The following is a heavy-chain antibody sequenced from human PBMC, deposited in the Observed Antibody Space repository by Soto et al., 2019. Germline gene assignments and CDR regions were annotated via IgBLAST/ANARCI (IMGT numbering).Heavy chain of an antibody. Sequence: SQTLSLTCAISGDSVSSNSAAWNWVRQSPSRGLEWLGRTYYRSKWYNDYAVSVKSRITINPDTSKNQFSLQLNSVTPEDTAVYYCARDLGLAYSSSSRGLGDYYYYGLAVWGQGTTVTVSS. CDR1: GDSVSSNSAA. CDR2: TYYRSKWYN. CDR3: ARDLGLAYSSSSRGLGDYYYYGLAV. D-gene: IGHD6-6*01. J-gene: IGHJ6*02. V-gene: IGHV6-1*01.